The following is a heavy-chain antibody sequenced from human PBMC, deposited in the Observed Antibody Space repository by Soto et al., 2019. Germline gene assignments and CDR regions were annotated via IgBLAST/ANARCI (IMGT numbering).Heavy chain of an antibody. V-gene: IGHV1-69*05. D-gene: IGHD6-19*01. CDR1: GGTFSSYA. J-gene: IGHJ4*02. CDR3: ARAVAVAADFDY. CDR2: INAIIGTA. Sequence: SVKVSCKASGGTFSSYAVSWVRQAPGQRLEWMGWINAIIGTANYSQKFQGRVTITRDTSASTAYMELSSLRSEDTAVYYCARAVAVAADFDYWGQGTLVTVSS.